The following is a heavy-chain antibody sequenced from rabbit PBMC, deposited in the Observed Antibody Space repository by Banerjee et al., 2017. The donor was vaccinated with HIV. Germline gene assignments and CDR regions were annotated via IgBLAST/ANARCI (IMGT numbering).Heavy chain of an antibody. V-gene: IGHV1S40*01. CDR2: INSSSGNT. CDR1: GFSFNNKYV. D-gene: IGHD1-1*01. CDR3: AKTTSTVYWYFTL. J-gene: IGHJ4*01. Sequence: QSLEESGGDLVKPGASLTLTCTASGFSFNNKYVMCWVRQAPGKGLEWIACINSSSGNTVYATWAKGRFTISKTSSTTVTLQMTSLTAADTATYFCAKTTSTVYWYFTLWGQGTLVTVS.